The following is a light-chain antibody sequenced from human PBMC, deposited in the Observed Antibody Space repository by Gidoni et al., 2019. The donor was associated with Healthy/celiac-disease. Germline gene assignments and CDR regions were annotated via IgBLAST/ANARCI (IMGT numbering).Light chain of an antibody. J-gene: IGKJ1*01. CDR2: GAS. V-gene: IGKV3-20*01. Sequence: EIVLTKSPGSLSLSPGERATLSCRASQSVSSSYLAWYQQKPGQAPRRLIYGASSRATGIPDRFSGSGSGTDFTLTISRLEPEDFAVYYCQQYGSSPCTFGQGTKVEIK. CDR3: QQYGSSPCT. CDR1: QSVSSSY.